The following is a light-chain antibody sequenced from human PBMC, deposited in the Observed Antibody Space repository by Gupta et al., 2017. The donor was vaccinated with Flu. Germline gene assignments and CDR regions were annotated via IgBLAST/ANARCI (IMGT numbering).Light chain of an antibody. Sequence: KVTITCSGSTSNIGNNYVSWSQQLPGAAPNLLIYEIGMRLSAIPDRFSGSKSGTSATVAITGLQTADEADYYWDAWDKDIKNVLFGGGTKLTVL. CDR3: DAWDKDIKNVL. J-gene: IGLJ2*01. V-gene: IGLV1-51*02. CDR1: TSNIGNNY. CDR2: EIG.